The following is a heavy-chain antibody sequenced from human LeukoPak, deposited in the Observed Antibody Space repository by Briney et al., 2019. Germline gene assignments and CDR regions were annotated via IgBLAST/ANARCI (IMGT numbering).Heavy chain of an antibody. V-gene: IGHV3-48*04. CDR2: ISNSGSIK. CDR3: ARDGVAALTVTTSHYGMDV. Sequence: PGGSLRLSCAVSKFTFNRYSINRVRQAPGKGLEWVSHISNSGSIKYYADSVKGRFTISRDNVENSLYLQMDSLRVEDTAVYYCARDGVAALTVTTSHYGMDVWGQGTTVTVSS. CDR1: KFTFNRYS. J-gene: IGHJ6*02. D-gene: IGHD4-17*01.